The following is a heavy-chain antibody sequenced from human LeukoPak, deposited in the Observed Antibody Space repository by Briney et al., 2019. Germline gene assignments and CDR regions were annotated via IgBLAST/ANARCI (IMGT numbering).Heavy chain of an antibody. J-gene: IGHJ3*02. CDR2: IWYDGSNK. Sequence: GRSLRLSCAATGFTYSSYRMHWVRPAAGRGRAWVALIWYDGSNKYYADSVKARFTISRDNSKNTLYLQMNSLRAEDTAVYYCARDWSGSGWGSRAFDIWGQGTMVTVPS. CDR3: ARDWSGSGWGSRAFDI. CDR1: GFTYSSYR. V-gene: IGHV3-33*01. D-gene: IGHD6-19*01.